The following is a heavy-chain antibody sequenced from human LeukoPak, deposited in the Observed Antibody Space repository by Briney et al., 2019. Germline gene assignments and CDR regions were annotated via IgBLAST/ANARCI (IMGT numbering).Heavy chain of an antibody. Sequence: PGGSLRLSCAASGFTVSSNYMSWVRQAPGKGLEWVSSITGSSDNTYYADSVKGRFTISRDNSKNTLYLQVNSLRAEDTALYYCARLRSSGYIDYWGQGTLVTVSS. J-gene: IGHJ4*02. CDR3: ARLRSSGYIDY. D-gene: IGHD3-22*01. CDR2: ITGSSDNT. V-gene: IGHV3-53*01. CDR1: GFTVSSNY.